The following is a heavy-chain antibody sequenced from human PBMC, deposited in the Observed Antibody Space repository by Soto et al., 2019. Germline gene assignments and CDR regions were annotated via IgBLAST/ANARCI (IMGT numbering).Heavy chain of an antibody. J-gene: IGHJ4*03. CDR2: IYYTGNT. D-gene: IGHD3-3*01. CDR1: GVPITSSSYY. V-gene: IGHV4-39*01. Sequence: QLQLRESGPGLAKPSETLSLTCTVSGVPITSSSYYWAWIRQPPGKGLEWIGSIYYTGNTYYNPSLRSRVSLSIDTSKRQFSLNLTSLTAADTALYYCARRPEFFADGAFDHWGHGALVTVSS. CDR3: ARRPEFFADGAFDH.